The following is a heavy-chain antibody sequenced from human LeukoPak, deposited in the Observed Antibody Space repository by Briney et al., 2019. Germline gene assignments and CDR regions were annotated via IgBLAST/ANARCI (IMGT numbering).Heavy chain of an antibody. J-gene: IGHJ4*02. CDR1: GASIYTSRSY. CDR2: IYYSGST. Sequence: SETLSLTCTVSGASIYTSRSYWGWIRQPPGKGLEWIGSIYYSGSTYYNPSLKSRVTISVDTSKNQFSLKLSSVTAADTAVYYCARRNYGSGTYYLYFDYWGQGTLVTVSS. V-gene: IGHV4-39*01. CDR3: ARRNYGSGTYYLYFDY. D-gene: IGHD3-10*01.